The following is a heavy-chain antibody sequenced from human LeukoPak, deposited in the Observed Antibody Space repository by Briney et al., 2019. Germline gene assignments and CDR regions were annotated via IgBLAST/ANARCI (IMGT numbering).Heavy chain of an antibody. J-gene: IGHJ6*02. CDR2: IYTSGST. Sequence: PSETLSLTRTVSGGSIRSYYWSWIRQPAGKGLEWSGHIYTSGSTKYNPSLKSRVTMSVDTSKNQFSLKLSSVTAADTAVYYCARVDTTGYYYYYGMDVWGQGTTVTVSS. D-gene: IGHD2/OR15-2a*01. CDR1: GGSIRSYY. CDR3: ARVDTTGYYYYYGMDV. V-gene: IGHV4-4*07.